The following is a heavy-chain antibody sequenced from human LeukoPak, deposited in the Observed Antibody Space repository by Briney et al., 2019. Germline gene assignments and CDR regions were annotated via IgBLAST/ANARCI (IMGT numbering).Heavy chain of an antibody. J-gene: IGHJ4*02. CDR3: AREAVGAIYFDY. D-gene: IGHD1-26*01. CDR1: GFTFSSYA. V-gene: IGHV3-30*04. CDR2: ISYGGSNK. Sequence: GRSLRLSCAASGFTFSSYAMHWVRQAPGKGLEWLAFISYGGSNKYYADSVKGRFTISRDNSKNTVYLQMNSLRAEDTAVYYCAREAVGAIYFDYWGQGTLVTVSS.